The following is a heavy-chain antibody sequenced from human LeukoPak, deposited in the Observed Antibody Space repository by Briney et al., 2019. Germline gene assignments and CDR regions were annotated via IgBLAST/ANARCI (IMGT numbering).Heavy chain of an antibody. CDR2: INPNSGGT. D-gene: IGHD6-6*01. CDR3: ARDFRLPRPGYYYGMDV. J-gene: IGHJ6*02. Sequence: ASVKVSCKASGNTFTGYYMHWVRQAPGQGLEWMGWINPNSGGTNYAQKFQGRVTMTRDTSISTAYMELSRLRSDDTAVYYCARDFRLPRPGYYYGMDVWGQGTTVTVSS. CDR1: GNTFTGYY. V-gene: IGHV1-2*02.